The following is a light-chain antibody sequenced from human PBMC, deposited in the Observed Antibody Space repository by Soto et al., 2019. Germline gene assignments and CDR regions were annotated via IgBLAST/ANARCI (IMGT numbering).Light chain of an antibody. V-gene: IGLV2-14*01. Sequence: QSALTQPASVSGSPGQSITISCTGTSSDVGSYNYVSWYQQHPGKAPKLMIYAVTNRPSGVSNRFSGSKSGNTASLTISGLQAEDEADYYCSSYTTSSTRVLFGGGTKLTVL. CDR2: AVT. CDR3: SSYTTSSTRVL. J-gene: IGLJ2*01. CDR1: SSDVGSYNY.